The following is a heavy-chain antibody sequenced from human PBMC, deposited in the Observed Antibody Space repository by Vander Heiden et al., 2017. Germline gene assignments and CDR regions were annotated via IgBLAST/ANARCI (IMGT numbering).Heavy chain of an antibody. V-gene: IGHV1-2*02. J-gene: IGHJ4*02. CDR3: SRITTGTTGDDY. Sequence: QVQLVQSGAEVKKPGASVTVSCKVSGYTFPDYYMNWVRQAPGQGLEWMGGINPHSGGTTYAQKFQGRVTITRDTSISTAYMELGSLRSDDTALYYCSRITTGTTGDDYWGQGTLVTVSS. D-gene: IGHD1-1*01. CDR1: GYTFPDYY. CDR2: INPHSGGT.